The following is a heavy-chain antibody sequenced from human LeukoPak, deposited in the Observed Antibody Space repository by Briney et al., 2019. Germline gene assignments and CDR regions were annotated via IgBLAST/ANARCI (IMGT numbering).Heavy chain of an antibody. CDR1: GYTFTSYY. D-gene: IGHD1-26*01. V-gene: IGHV1-2*06. Sequence: ASVKVSCKASGYTFTSYYMHWVRQAPGQGLEWMGRINPNSGGTNYAQKFQGRVTMTRDTSISTAYMELSRPRSDDTAVYYCARDSRSYSNWFDPWGQGTLVTVSS. CDR3: ARDSRSYSNWFDP. J-gene: IGHJ5*02. CDR2: INPNSGGT.